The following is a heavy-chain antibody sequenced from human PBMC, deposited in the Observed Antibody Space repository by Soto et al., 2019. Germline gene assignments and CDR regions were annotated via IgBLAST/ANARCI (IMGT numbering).Heavy chain of an antibody. J-gene: IGHJ6*02. CDR3: ARGEYDILTGYIYYYYGMDV. V-gene: IGHV1-18*01. CDR1: GYTFTSYG. CDR2: ISAYNGNT. Sequence: VKVSCKASGYTFTSYGISWVRQAPGQGLEWMGWISAYNGNTNYAQKLQGRVTMTTDTSTSTAYMELRSLRSDDTAVYYCARGEYDILTGYIYYYYGMDVWGQGTTVTVSS. D-gene: IGHD3-9*01.